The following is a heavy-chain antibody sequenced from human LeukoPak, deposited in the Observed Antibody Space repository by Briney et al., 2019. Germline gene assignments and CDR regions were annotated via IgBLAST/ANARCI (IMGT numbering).Heavy chain of an antibody. Sequence: GGSLSLSCAASGFTFSSYGMSWVRQAPGKGLEWVSGISGSGDSTYYADSVKGRFTISRDNSKNTLYLQMNSLRTEDTAVYYCAKADGYDILTGLDYWGQGTLVTVSS. CDR2: ISGSGDST. V-gene: IGHV3-23*01. J-gene: IGHJ4*02. D-gene: IGHD3-9*01. CDR3: AKADGYDILTGLDY. CDR1: GFTFSSYG.